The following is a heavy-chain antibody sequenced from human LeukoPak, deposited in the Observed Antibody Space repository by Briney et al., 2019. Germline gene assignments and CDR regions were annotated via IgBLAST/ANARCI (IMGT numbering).Heavy chain of an antibody. J-gene: IGHJ4*02. V-gene: IGHV1-18*01. CDR1: GYTFTNYG. CDR3: ARSESWVNYDSSGYYFDY. CDR2: ISGYNGDI. Sequence: ASVKVSCKASGYTFTNYGISWVRQAPGQGLEWMGWISGYNGDIKYGQKFQGRVTMTTDTSTSTAYVELRSLRSDDTAVYYCARSESWVNYDSSGYYFDYWGQGTLVTVSS. D-gene: IGHD3-22*01.